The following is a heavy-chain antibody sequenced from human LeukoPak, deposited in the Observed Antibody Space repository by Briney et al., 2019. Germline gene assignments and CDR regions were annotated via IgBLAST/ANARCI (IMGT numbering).Heavy chain of an antibody. CDR3: ARGIAAAGYYFDY. CDR1: GGTFSSYA. CDR2: SIPIFGTA. J-gene: IGHJ4*02. D-gene: IGHD6-13*01. Sequence: GASVKVSCKASGGTFSSYAISWVRQAPGQGLEWMGRSIPIFGTANYAQKFQGRVTITTDESTSTAYLELSSLRSEDTAVYYCARGIAAAGYYFDYWGQGTLVTVSS. V-gene: IGHV1-69*05.